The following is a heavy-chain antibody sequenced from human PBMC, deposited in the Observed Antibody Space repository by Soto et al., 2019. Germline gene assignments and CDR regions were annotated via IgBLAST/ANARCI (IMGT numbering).Heavy chain of an antibody. J-gene: IGHJ6*02. V-gene: IGHV3-74*01. CDR1: GFSVKRYW. D-gene: IGHD3-3*01. CDR2: FGGDENYT. Sequence: LRLSCGASGFSVKRYWMHWVRQAPGKGLVWLSRFGGDENYTDYADSVRGWFTISRDIAKNTIYLQMNSLRAEDTAVYYCGKGKELGVVRYGLDAWGQGTTVTVSS. CDR3: GKGKELGVVRYGLDA.